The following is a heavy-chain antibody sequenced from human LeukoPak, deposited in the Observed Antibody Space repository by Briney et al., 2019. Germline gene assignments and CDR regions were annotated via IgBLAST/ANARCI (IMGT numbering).Heavy chain of an antibody. J-gene: IGHJ4*02. Sequence: PGGSLRLSCAASGFTFSSYSMNWVRQAPGKGLEWVSSISSSSSYIYYADSVKGRFTISRDNAKNSLYLQMNSLGAEDTAVYYCARGTPRIAVTVDNFDFWGQGILVTVSS. V-gene: IGHV3-21*01. D-gene: IGHD6-19*01. CDR3: ARGTPRIAVTVDNFDF. CDR2: ISSSSSYI. CDR1: GFTFSSYS.